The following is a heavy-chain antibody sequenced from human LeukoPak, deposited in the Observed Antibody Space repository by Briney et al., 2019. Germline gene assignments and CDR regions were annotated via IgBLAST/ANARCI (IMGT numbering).Heavy chain of an antibody. D-gene: IGHD2-15*01. CDR2: IWYEGTNK. V-gene: IGHV3-33*06. Sequence: PGRSLRLSCEASGFAFSNYGMHWVRQAPGKGLEWLAVIWYEGTNKYYADSVKGRFTVSRDNSKNTLYLQMSSLRADDTAVYYCVKGSGIRWSLDYWGQGTLVTVSS. J-gene: IGHJ4*02. CDR1: GFAFSNYG. CDR3: VKGSGIRWSLDY.